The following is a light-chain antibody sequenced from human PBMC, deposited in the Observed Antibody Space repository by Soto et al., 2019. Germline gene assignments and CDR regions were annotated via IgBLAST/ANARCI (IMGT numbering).Light chain of an antibody. CDR2: GGS. V-gene: IGKV3-20*01. J-gene: IGKJ1*01. CDR3: QQYAHSPCT. Sequence: EIVLTQSPGTLSLSPGERGTLSCRASQSVSSSYLAWYQHKPGQAPRLFIYGGSSRATGIPDRFSGSGSGTDFTLTISGVEPEDFAVYYCQQYAHSPCTFGQGTQVDIK. CDR1: QSVSSSY.